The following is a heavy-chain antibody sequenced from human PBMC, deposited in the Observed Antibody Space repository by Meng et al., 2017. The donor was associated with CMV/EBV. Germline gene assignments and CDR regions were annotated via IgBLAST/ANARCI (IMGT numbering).Heavy chain of an antibody. D-gene: IGHD5-24*01. J-gene: IGHJ6*02. CDR1: GGTFSSYA. V-gene: IGHV1-69*05. CDR2: IIPIFGTA. Sequence: SVKVSCKSSGGTFSSYAISWVRQAPGQGLEWMGGIIPIFGTANYAQKFQGRVTITTDESTSTAYMELSSLRSEDTAVYYCASNGYTSGYYYYYGMDVWGQGTTVTVSS. CDR3: ASNGYTSGYYYYYGMDV.